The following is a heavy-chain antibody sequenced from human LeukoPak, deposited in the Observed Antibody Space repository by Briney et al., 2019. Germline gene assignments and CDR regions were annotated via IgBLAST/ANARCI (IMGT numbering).Heavy chain of an antibody. D-gene: IGHD4-11*01. CDR1: GFSLSTSGVG. J-gene: IGHJ1*01. CDR3: ARSSSQGDYAEYFQH. V-gene: IGHV2-5*01. CDR2: IYWNDDK. Sequence: ESGPTLVNPTQTLTLTCTFSGFSLSTSGVGVGWIRQPPGKALEWLALIYWNDDKRYSPSLKSRLTITKDTSKNQVVLTMTNMDPVDTATYYCARSSSQGDYAEYFQHWGQGTLVTVSS.